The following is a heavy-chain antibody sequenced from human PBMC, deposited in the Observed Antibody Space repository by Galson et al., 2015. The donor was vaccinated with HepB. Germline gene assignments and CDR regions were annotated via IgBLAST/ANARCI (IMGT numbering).Heavy chain of an antibody. CDR3: AKDGSFCSTNYCYNWYYIDF. V-gene: IGHV3-30*18. CDR1: GFTFTTSG. J-gene: IGHJ4*02. Sequence: SLRLSCAASGFTFTTSGMHWVRQAPGKGLEWVAITLHDGSNQYYADSVKGRFTISRDNSNNTLYLQMNSLRTEDTAVYYCAKDGSFCSTNYCYNWYYIDFWGQGTLVSVSS. D-gene: IGHD5-24*01. CDR2: TLHDGSNQ.